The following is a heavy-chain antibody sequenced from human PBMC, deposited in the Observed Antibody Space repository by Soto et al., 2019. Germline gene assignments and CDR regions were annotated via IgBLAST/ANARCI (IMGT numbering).Heavy chain of an antibody. Sequence: PGGSLRLSCAASGFTFSSYWMHWVRQAPGKGLVWVSRINSDGSSTSYADSVKGRFTISRDNAKNTLYLKMNSMRAEDTAVYYCARAAAALGLFDTWGQGTLVTVSS. D-gene: IGHD6-13*01. V-gene: IGHV3-74*01. CDR3: ARAAAALGLFDT. CDR2: INSDGSST. J-gene: IGHJ5*02. CDR1: GFTFSSYW.